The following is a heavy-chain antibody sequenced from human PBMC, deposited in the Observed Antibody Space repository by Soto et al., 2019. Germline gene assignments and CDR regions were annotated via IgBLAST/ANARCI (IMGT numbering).Heavy chain of an antibody. CDR1: GFTFSSYA. Sequence: GGSLRLSCAASGFTFSSYAMHWVRQAPGKGLEWVAVISYDGSNKYYADSVKGRFTISRDNSKNTLYLQMNSLRAEDTAVYYCARDLIVVVPAATWGYYYYGMDVWGQGTTVTVSS. J-gene: IGHJ6*02. CDR3: ARDLIVVVPAATWGYYYYGMDV. D-gene: IGHD2-2*01. V-gene: IGHV3-30-3*01. CDR2: ISYDGSNK.